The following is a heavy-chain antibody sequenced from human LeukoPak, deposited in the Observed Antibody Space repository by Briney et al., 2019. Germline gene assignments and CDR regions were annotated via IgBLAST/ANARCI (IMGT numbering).Heavy chain of an antibody. J-gene: IGHJ4*01. D-gene: IGHD2-21*01. V-gene: IGHV4-39*07. CDR3: AMGLGVRPAWFAY. CDR2: IYYSGST. CDR1: GGSISSSSYY. Sequence: SETLSLTCTVSGGSISSSSYYWGWIRQPPGKGLEWIGSIYYSGSTYYNPSLKSRVTISVDTSKNQFSLKLSSVTAADTAVYLFAMGLGVRPAWFAYWGHGNLCSVSS.